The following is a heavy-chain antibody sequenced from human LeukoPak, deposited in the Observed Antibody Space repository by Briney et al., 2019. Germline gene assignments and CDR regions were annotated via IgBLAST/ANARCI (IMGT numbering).Heavy chain of an antibody. D-gene: IGHD3-3*01. V-gene: IGHV1-46*01. J-gene: IGHJ4*02. Sequence: ASVKVSFKASGYTFTIYYMHWVRQAPGQGLEWMGLINPSGGSTSYTQKFQGRVTITRDTSTSTVYMELSSLRSEDTAVYYCARGGFLEWLSTFDCWGQGTLVTVSS. CDR2: INPSGGST. CDR3: ARGGFLEWLSTFDC. CDR1: GYTFTIYY.